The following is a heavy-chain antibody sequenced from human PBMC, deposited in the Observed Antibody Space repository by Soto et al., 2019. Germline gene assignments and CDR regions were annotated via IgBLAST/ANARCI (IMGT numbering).Heavy chain of an antibody. V-gene: IGHV3-11*01. CDR3: ARVRYYDSGSSINWFDP. Sequence: PGGSLRLSCAASGFTFSDYYMSWIRQAPGKGLEWVSYISSSGSTIYYADSVKGRFTISRDNAQDSLYLQMNSLRAEDTAVYYCARVRYYDSGSSINWFDPWGQGTLVTVSS. CDR2: ISSSGSTI. J-gene: IGHJ5*02. CDR1: GFTFSDYY. D-gene: IGHD3-10*01.